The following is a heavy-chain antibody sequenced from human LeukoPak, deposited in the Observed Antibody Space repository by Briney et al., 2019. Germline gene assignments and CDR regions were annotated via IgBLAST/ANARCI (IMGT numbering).Heavy chain of an antibody. D-gene: IGHD6-6*01. CDR1: GGSFSGYY. J-gene: IGHJ3*02. V-gene: IGHV4-34*01. CDR2: INHSGST. CDR3: ARAGPYSSSSLAPTRNDAFDI. Sequence: KSSETLSLTCAVYGGSFSGYYWSWIRQPPGKGLEWIGEINHSGSTNYNPSLKSRVTISVDTSKNQFSLKLSSVTAADTAVYYCARAGPYSSSSLAPTRNDAFDIWGQGTMVTVSS.